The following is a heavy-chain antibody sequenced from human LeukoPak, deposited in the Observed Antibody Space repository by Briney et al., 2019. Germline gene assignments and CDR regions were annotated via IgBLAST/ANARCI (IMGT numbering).Heavy chain of an antibody. Sequence: GGSLRLSCAASGFTLSNYWMSWVRRAPGKGLEWVANINQDGSEKYYVDSVKGRFTISRDNAKNSLYLQMNSLRAEDTAVYYCARVSGPSDYWGQGTLVTVSS. CDR2: INQDGSEK. J-gene: IGHJ4*02. V-gene: IGHV3-7*01. CDR3: ARVSGPSDY. CDR1: GFTLSNYW. D-gene: IGHD2/OR15-2a*01.